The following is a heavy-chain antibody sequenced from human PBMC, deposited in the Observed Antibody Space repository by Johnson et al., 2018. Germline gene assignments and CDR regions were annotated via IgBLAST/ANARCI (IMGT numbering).Heavy chain of an antibody. CDR1: GGSFSGYY. CDR3: ARGRVEAYYYYYYGMDV. Sequence: QVQLQQWGAGLLKPSEPLSLTCAVYGGSFSGYYWSWIRQPPGKGLEWIGEINHSGSTNYNPSLKSQVTISVDPSKNQFSLKLSSVTAADTAVYYCARGRVEAYYYYYYGMDVWGQGTTVTVSS. CDR2: INHSGST. V-gene: IGHV4-34*01. J-gene: IGHJ6*02.